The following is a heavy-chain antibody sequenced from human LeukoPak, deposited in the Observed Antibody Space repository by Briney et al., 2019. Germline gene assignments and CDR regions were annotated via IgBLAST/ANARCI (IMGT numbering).Heavy chain of an antibody. CDR3: ACSGSSPYYFDY. CDR2: IYYSGST. CDR1: GGSISSGGYY. D-gene: IGHD3-10*02. Sequence: SQTLSLTCTVSGGSISSGGYYWSWIRQHPGKGLEWIGYIYYSGSTYYNPSLKSRVTISVDTSKSQFSLKLSSVTAADTAVYYCACSGSSPYYFDYWGQGTLVTVSS. J-gene: IGHJ4*02. V-gene: IGHV4-31*03.